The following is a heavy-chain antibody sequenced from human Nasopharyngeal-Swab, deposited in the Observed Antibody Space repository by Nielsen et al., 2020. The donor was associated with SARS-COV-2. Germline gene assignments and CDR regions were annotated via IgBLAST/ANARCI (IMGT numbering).Heavy chain of an antibody. CDR1: GFTFDDYA. Sequence: GGSLRLSCAASGFTFDDYAMHWVRQAPGKGLEWVSGISWNSGSIGYADSVKGRFTISGDNAKNSLYLQMNSLRAEDTALYYCAKDSSPAAADYYYMDVWGKGTTVTVSS. J-gene: IGHJ6*03. V-gene: IGHV3-9*01. D-gene: IGHD2-2*01. CDR2: ISWNSGSI. CDR3: AKDSSPAAADYYYMDV.